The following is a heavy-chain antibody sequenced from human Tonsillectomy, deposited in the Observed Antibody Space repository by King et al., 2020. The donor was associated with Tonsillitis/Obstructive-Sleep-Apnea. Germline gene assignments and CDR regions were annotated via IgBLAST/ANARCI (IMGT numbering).Heavy chain of an antibody. V-gene: IGHV1-2*06. CDR1: GYPFSGYY. Sequence: VQVVQSGTEVKKPGASVKVSCKASGYPFSGYYMHWVRQAPGQGLEWMGRINPNSGDTNYAQRFQGRVTMTRDMSITTAYMELRRLRSDDTAVYYCARGEYFTTYGGCDPWGQGTLVTVSS. D-gene: IGHD3-22*01. CDR3: ARGEYFTTYGGCDP. CDR2: INPNSGDT. J-gene: IGHJ5*02.